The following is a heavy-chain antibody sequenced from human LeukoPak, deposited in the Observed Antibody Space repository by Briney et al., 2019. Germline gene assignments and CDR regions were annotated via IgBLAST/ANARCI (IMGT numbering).Heavy chain of an antibody. CDR1: GGSISSYY. CDR2: IYYSGST. V-gene: IGHV4-59*12. Sequence: PSETLSLTCTVSGGSISSYYWSWIRQPPGKGLEWIGYIYYSGSTNYNPSLKSRVTISVDTSKNQFSLKLSSVTAADTAVYYCARAGYQLLAPKGWFDPWGQGTLVTVSS. CDR3: ARAGYQLLAPKGWFDP. J-gene: IGHJ5*02. D-gene: IGHD2-2*01.